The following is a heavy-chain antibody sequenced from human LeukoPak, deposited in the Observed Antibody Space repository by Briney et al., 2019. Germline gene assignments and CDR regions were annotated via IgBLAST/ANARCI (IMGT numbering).Heavy chain of an antibody. D-gene: IGHD3-22*01. CDR2: IYYSGST. Sequence: NPSETLSLTCTVSGYSINSGYYWGWIRQPPGKGLEWIGYIYYSGSTNYNPSLKSRVTISVETSKNQFSLKLSSVTAADTAVYYCARVTGYMIEDYFDYWGQGTLVTVSS. CDR3: ARVTGYMIEDYFDY. J-gene: IGHJ4*02. V-gene: IGHV4-61*01. CDR1: GYSINSGYY.